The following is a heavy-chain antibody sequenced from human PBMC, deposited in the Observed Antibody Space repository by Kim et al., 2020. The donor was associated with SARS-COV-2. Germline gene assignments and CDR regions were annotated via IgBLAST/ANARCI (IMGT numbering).Heavy chain of an antibody. Sequence: SETLSLTCAVYGGSFSGYYWSWIRQPPGKGLEWIGEINHSGSTNYNPSLKSRVTISVDTSKNQFSLKLSSVTAADTAVYYCARGQVDGSGLGFYYYYGM. CDR3: ARGQVDGSGLGFYYYYGM. D-gene: IGHD3-10*01. CDR1: GGSFSGYY. J-gene: IGHJ6*01. V-gene: IGHV4-34*01. CDR2: INHSGST.